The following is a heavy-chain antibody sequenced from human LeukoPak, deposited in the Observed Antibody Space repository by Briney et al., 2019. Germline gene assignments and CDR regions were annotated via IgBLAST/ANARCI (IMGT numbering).Heavy chain of an antibody. CDR1: EYTFTDYY. Sequence: ASVKVSCKTSEYTFTDYYMHWVRQAPGQGLEWMGWVKPNSGGTNYAQKFQARVTMTRDTSISTAYMELSRLRFDDTVVYYCARAGVWDYSDSSGYHNGAFDIWGQGTMVTVSS. CDR3: ARAGVWDYSDSSGYHNGAFDI. V-gene: IGHV1-2*02. D-gene: IGHD3-22*01. CDR2: VKPNSGGT. J-gene: IGHJ3*02.